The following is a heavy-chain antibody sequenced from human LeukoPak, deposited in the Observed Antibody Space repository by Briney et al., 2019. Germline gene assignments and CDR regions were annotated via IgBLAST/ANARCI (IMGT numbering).Heavy chain of an antibody. D-gene: IGHD2-2*01. CDR2: VYYSGST. V-gene: IGHV4-39*01. CDR1: GVSISSSSLY. CDR3: ARNASSLGAGAFDI. Sequence: SETLSLTCTVSGVSISSSSLYWDWIRQPPGKGLEWIGTVYYSGSTYYNPSLKSRVTISVDTSKNQFSLKLSSVTAADTALYYCARNASSLGAGAFDIWGQGTVVTVSS. J-gene: IGHJ3*02.